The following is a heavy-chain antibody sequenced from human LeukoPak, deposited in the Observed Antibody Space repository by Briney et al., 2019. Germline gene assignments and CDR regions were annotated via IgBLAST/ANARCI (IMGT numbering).Heavy chain of an antibody. Sequence: GASVKVSCKASGYTFTDYYIHWVRQDPGQGLEWMGWINPNSGSTNYAQKFQGRVTMTTDTSISTAYMELSSLRSDHTALYYCARDYSLPGYCSGGSCRSLFYMDVWGKGTTVTVSS. CDR3: ARDYSLPGYCSGGSCRSLFYMDV. CDR1: GYTFTDYY. D-gene: IGHD2-15*01. V-gene: IGHV1-2*02. CDR2: INPNSGST. J-gene: IGHJ6*03.